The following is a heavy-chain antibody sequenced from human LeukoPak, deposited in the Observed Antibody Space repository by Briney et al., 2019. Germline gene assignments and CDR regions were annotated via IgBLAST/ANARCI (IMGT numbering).Heavy chain of an antibody. V-gene: IGHV5-51*01. J-gene: IGHJ4*02. CDR1: GYSFNTYW. Sequence: GESLRISCQGSGYSFNTYWIAWVRQVSGKGLEWVGIIYPDDSETKYSPSFQGQVTISADKSISTAYLQWSSLKASDTAIYYCASRVAVAAPAFDYWGQGTLVTVSS. CDR2: IYPDDSET. D-gene: IGHD2-15*01. CDR3: ASRVAVAAPAFDY.